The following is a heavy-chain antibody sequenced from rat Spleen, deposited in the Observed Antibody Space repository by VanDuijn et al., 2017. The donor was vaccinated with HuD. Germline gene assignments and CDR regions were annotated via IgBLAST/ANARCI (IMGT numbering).Heavy chain of an antibody. CDR3: TTDGYYDY. CDR2: ISSGGGGT. V-gene: IGHV5-20*01. Sequence: EVQLVESGGGLVQPGGSMNLSCAASGFTFSDYYMAWVRQAPTKGLEWVASISSGGGGTYYPDSVKGRFTISRDNAKTSLYLQMDSLRSADTATYYCTTDGYYDYWGQGVMVTVSS. J-gene: IGHJ2*01. CDR1: GFTFSDYY.